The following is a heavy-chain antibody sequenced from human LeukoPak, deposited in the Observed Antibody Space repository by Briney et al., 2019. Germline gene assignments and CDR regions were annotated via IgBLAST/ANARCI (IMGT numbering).Heavy chain of an antibody. J-gene: IGHJ4*02. V-gene: IGHV4-4*02. CDR2: IFHSGST. CDR1: GGSISSRNW. CDR3: ARGYCSGGSCPGRAFDY. D-gene: IGHD2-15*01. Sequence: PSGTLSLTCSVSGGSISSRNWWSWVRQPPGKGLEWVAEIFHSGSTNYNPSLKSRVTMSVDTSKNQFSLKLSSVTAADTAVYYCARGYCSGGSCPGRAFDYWGQGTLVTVSS.